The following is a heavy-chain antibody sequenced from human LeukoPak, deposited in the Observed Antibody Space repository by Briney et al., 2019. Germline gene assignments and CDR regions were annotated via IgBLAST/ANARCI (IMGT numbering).Heavy chain of an antibody. CDR3: ARDPSRITIFGVAMSWFDP. Sequence: GGSLRLSCAASGFAFSNYWMTWVRQAPGKGLEWVANIKPDGSDKYYVDSVKGRFTISRNNAKNSLYLQMNSLRAEDTAVYYCARDPSRITIFGVAMSWFDPCGQGTLVTVSS. CDR2: IKPDGSDK. V-gene: IGHV3-7*01. CDR1: GFAFSNYW. J-gene: IGHJ5*02. D-gene: IGHD3-3*01.